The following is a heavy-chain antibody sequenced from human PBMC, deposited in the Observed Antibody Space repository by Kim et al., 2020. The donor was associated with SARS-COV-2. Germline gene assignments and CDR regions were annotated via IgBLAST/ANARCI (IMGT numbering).Heavy chain of an antibody. D-gene: IGHD2-8*02. J-gene: IGHJ6*03. CDR1: GFTFSGYS. V-gene: IGHV3-21*01. CDR3: ARSAVPEYYCTGGVCYWSGEHDYYMDV. Sequence: GGSLRLSCAASGFTFSGYSMNWVRQAPGKGLEWVSSISSSSIYIYYADSVKGRFTISRDNAKNSLYLQMNSLRAEDTAVYYCARSAVPEYYCTGGVCYWSGEHDYYMDVWGEGTTVNVSS. CDR2: ISSSSIYI.